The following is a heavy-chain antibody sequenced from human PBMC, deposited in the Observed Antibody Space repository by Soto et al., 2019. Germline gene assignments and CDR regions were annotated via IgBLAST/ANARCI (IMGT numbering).Heavy chain of an antibody. J-gene: IGHJ5*02. D-gene: IGHD2-8*01. CDR3: VKRSIVPLNWFDP. V-gene: IGHV4-4*02. Sequence: PSETLSLTCGFSGASISIRNWGSWFRQSPAKGLEWIGEIYHTGTTNYNPSLKSRVTLSVDKSKNQSSLTLTSVTAADTAVYYCVKRSIVPLNWFDPWGQGTMVTVSS. CDR1: GASISIRNW. CDR2: IYHTGTT.